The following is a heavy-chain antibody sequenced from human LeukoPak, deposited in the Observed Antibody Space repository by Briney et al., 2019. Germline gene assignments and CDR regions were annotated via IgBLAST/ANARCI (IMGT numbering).Heavy chain of an antibody. CDR3: AKADGSYDYFDY. Sequence: GGSLRLSCATSGFTFSTSGMHWVRQAPGKGLEWVAVISYDGSNKYYADSVKGRFTISRDNSKNTLYLQMNSLRAEDTAVYYCAKADGSYDYFDYWGQGTLVTVSS. D-gene: IGHD1-26*01. CDR2: ISYDGSNK. CDR1: GFTFSTSG. J-gene: IGHJ4*02. V-gene: IGHV3-30*19.